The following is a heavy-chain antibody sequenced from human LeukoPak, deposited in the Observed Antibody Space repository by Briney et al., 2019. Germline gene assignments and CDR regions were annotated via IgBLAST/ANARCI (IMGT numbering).Heavy chain of an antibody. CDR3: ARFVASSGWYEDY. J-gene: IGHJ4*02. CDR1: GGSLSSGSYY. CDR2: IYTSGST. V-gene: IGHV4-61*02. Sequence: PSQTLSPTRTVAGGSLSSGSYYWSWIRQPAGKGLEWIGRIYTSGSTNYNPSLKRRVTISVDTSKNQFSLKLSSVTGAGTAVYYCARFVASSGWYEDYWGQGTLVTVSS. D-gene: IGHD6-19*01.